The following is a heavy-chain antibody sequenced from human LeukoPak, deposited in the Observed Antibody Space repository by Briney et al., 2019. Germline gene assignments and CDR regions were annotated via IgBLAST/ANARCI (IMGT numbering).Heavy chain of an antibody. D-gene: IGHD3-10*01. Sequence: GASVTVSCKASVYTFTNYYMHWVRQAPGQGLEWMGIIYPGGGSTRYAQNFQDRVTMARDTPTSTVYMELSSVRSDDTAVFYCARPVESGSRRLDSWGQGTLVTVSS. CDR1: VYTFTNYY. CDR3: ARPVESGSRRLDS. J-gene: IGHJ4*02. V-gene: IGHV1-46*01. CDR2: IYPGGGST.